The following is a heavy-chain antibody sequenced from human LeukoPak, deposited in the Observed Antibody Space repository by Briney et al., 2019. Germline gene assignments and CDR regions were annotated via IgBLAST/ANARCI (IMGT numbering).Heavy chain of an antibody. Sequence: PSETLSLTCAVSGGSISSSNWWSWVRQPPGKGLEWIGEIYHSGSTNYNPSLKSRVTISVDKSKNQFSLKLSSVTAADTAVYYCARQGYYYDSSSLDYWGQGTLVTVSS. V-gene: IGHV4-4*02. CDR3: ARQGYYYDSSSLDY. D-gene: IGHD3-22*01. J-gene: IGHJ4*02. CDR2: IYHSGST. CDR1: GGSISSSNW.